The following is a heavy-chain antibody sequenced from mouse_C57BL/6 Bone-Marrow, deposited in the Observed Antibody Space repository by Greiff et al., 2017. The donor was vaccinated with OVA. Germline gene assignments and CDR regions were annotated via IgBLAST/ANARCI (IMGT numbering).Heavy chain of an antibody. CDR1: GYSFTGYY. CDR3: ASLYGYDEEAYYYAMDY. Sequence: EVKLQESGPELVKPGASVKISCKASGYSFTGYYMHWVKQSHGNILDWIGYIYPYNGVSSYNQKFKGKATLTVDKSSSTAYMELRSLTSEDSAVYYCASLYGYDEEAYYYAMDYWGQGTSVTVSS. CDR2: IYPYNGVS. D-gene: IGHD2-2*01. J-gene: IGHJ4*01. V-gene: IGHV1-31*01.